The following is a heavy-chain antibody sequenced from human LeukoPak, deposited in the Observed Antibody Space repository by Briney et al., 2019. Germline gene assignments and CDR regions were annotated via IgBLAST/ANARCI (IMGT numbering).Heavy chain of an antibody. CDR1: GFTVSSNY. CDR3: ARGYWDGYTLDY. Sequence: GGSLRLSCAASGFTVSSNYMSWVRQAPGKGLEWGSVIYSGGSTYYADSVKGRFTISRDNSKNTLYLQMNSLRAEDTAVYYCARGYWDGYTLDYWGQGTLVTVSS. D-gene: IGHD5-24*01. V-gene: IGHV3-66*01. J-gene: IGHJ4*02. CDR2: IYSGGST.